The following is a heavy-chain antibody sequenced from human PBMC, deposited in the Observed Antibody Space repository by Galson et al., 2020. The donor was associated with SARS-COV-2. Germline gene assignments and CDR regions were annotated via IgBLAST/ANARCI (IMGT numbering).Heavy chain of an antibody. CDR3: ARAVAVTYYYGMDV. D-gene: IGHD6-19*01. CDR1: GFTFSSYA. CDR2: ISYDGSNK. Sequence: GGSLRLSCAASGFTFSSYAMHWVRQAPGKGLEWVAVISYDGSNKYYADSVKGRFTISRDNSKNTLYLQMNSLRAEDTAVYYCARAVAVTYYYGMDVWGQGTTVTVSS. J-gene: IGHJ6*02. V-gene: IGHV3-30*04.